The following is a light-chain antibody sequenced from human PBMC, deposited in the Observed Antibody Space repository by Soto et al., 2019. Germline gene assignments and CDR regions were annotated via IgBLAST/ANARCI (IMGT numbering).Light chain of an antibody. J-gene: IGKJ1*01. Sequence: EIVMMQSPATLSVSPGERATLSCRASQSVSSNLAWYQQKPGQAPRLLIYGASTRATGIPARFSGSGSGTEFTLTISSLQSEDFAVYYCQQYNNWPRTFGQGTKVAIK. CDR3: QQYNNWPRT. CDR1: QSVSSN. CDR2: GAS. V-gene: IGKV3-15*01.